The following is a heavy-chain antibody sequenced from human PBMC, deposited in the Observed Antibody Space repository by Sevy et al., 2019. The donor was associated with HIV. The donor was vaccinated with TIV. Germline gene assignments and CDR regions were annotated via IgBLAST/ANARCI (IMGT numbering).Heavy chain of an antibody. J-gene: IGHJ4*02. CDR2: INPYSGDT. D-gene: IGHD1-26*01. Sequence: ASVKVSCKASGYIFGIYDISWVRQAPGQGLEWMGWINPYSGDTNYAQKLQGRVTMTTDTSTRKSYMELSSLTSDDAGVYYCARGRAPDNGKYFFDSWAQGTLVTVSS. CDR1: GYIFGIYD. V-gene: IGHV1-18*01. CDR3: ARGRAPDNGKYFFDS.